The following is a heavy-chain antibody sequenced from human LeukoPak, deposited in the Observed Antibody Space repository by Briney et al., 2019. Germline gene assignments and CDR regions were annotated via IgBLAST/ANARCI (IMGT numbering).Heavy chain of an antibody. CDR2: INPSGSST. CDR1: GYSFTSHY. V-gene: IGHV1-46*01. CDR3: ARGPKYISATGPYYFDY. J-gene: IGHJ4*02. D-gene: IGHD6-13*01. Sequence: ASVKVSCKASGYSFTSHYMHWVRQAPGQGLEWLGLINPSGSSTLYAQKFQGRVTMTRDMSTTTDYMEMSSLRSEDTAVYYCARGPKYISATGPYYFDYWGQGTPVTVSS.